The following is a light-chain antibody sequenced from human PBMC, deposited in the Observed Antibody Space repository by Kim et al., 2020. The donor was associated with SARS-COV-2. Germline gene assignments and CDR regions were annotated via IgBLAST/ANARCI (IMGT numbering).Light chain of an antibody. Sequence: GQSINLSWTGTSSDMGGYNYVSWYQQHPGKAPKLLIYDVTDRSSGVPDRFSGSKSGNTASLTISGLQADDEAAYYCSSYTDSSTYVFGTGTKVTVL. CDR3: SSYTDSSTYV. V-gene: IGLV2-14*03. CDR1: SSDMGGYNY. CDR2: DVT. J-gene: IGLJ1*01.